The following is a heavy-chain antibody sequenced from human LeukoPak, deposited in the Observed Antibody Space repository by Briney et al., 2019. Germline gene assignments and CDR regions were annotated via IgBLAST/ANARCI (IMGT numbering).Heavy chain of an antibody. Sequence: PSETLSLTCTVSGYSISSGYYWGWIRQPPGKGLEWIGSIYHSGSTYYNPSLKSRVTISVDTSKNQFSLKLSSVTAADTAVYYCARTAGSYSTYFDYWGQGTLVTVSS. CDR1: GYSISSGYY. CDR3: ARTAGSYSTYFDY. D-gene: IGHD1-26*01. V-gene: IGHV4-38-2*02. J-gene: IGHJ4*02. CDR2: IYHSGST.